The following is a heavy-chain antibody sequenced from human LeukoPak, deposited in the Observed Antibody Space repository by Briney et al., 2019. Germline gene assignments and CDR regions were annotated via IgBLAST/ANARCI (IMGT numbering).Heavy chain of an antibody. CDR2: MYWDGDK. V-gene: IGHV2-5*02. D-gene: IGHD3-10*01. Sequence: ESGPTLVKPTQTLTLTCDFSGFSLTTTGVGVGWIRQPPGKALEWLGSMYWDGDKRYRPSLKTRLTITKYTSKDQVVLTMTDMDPVDTATYYCARSIGDLDYWGQGILVTVSS. CDR3: ARSIGDLDY. CDR1: GFSLTTTGVG. J-gene: IGHJ4*02.